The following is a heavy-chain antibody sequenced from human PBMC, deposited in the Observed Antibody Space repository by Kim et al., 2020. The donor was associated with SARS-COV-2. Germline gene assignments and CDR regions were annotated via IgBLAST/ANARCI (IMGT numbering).Heavy chain of an antibody. J-gene: IGHJ4*02. Sequence: GGSLRLSCAASGFTFSSYGMHWVRQAPGKGLEWVAVISYDGSNKYYADSVKGRFTISRDNSKNTLYLQMNSLRAEDTAVYYCAKRSTYSSSWPDYWGQGTLVTVSS. D-gene: IGHD6-13*01. CDR3: AKRSTYSSSWPDY. CDR2: ISYDGSNK. V-gene: IGHV3-30*18. CDR1: GFTFSSYG.